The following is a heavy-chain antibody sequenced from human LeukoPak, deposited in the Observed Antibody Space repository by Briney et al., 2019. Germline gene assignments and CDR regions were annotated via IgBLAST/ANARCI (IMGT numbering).Heavy chain of an antibody. CDR1: GFTFSSYG. V-gene: IGHV3-33*01. Sequence: GGSLRLSCAASGFTFSSYGMHWVRQAPGKGLEWVAVIWYDGSNKYYADSVKGRFTISRDNSKNTLYLQMNSPRAEDTAVYYCARSGSYYHYFDYWGQGTLVTVSS. D-gene: IGHD1-26*01. CDR2: IWYDGSNK. J-gene: IGHJ4*02. CDR3: ARSGSYYHYFDY.